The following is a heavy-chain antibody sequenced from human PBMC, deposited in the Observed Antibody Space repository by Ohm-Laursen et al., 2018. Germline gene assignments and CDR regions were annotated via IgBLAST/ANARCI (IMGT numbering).Heavy chain of an antibody. CDR3: AREQEYSSSWYNPFDY. CDR1: GFTFDDYA. D-gene: IGHD6-13*01. J-gene: IGHJ4*02. Sequence: SLRLSCAASGFTFDDYAMHWVRQAPGKGLEWVSSISSSSSYIYYADSVKGRFTISRDNAKNSLYLQMNSLRAEDTAVYYCAREQEYSSSWYNPFDYWGQGTLVTVSS. V-gene: IGHV3-21*01. CDR2: ISSSSSYI.